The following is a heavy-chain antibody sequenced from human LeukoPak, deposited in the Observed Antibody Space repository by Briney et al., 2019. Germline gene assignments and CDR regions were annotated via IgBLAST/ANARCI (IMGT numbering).Heavy chain of an antibody. V-gene: IGHV3-53*01. J-gene: IGHJ4*02. CDR3: TTDPGYSYGYVHHKMDY. CDR2: IYSGGST. Sequence: AGGSLRLSCAASGFTVSSNYMSWVRQAPGKGLEWVSGIYSGGSTYNADSVKGRFTISRDNSKNTLYLQMNSLRAEDTAVYYCTTDPGYSYGYVHHKMDYWGQGTLVTVSS. D-gene: IGHD5-18*01. CDR1: GFTVSSNY.